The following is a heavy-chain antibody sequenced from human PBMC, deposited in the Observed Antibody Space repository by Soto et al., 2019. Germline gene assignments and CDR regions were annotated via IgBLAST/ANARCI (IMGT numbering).Heavy chain of an antibody. CDR3: AHRGANYYYDSSGYYPPNLDY. CDR1: GFSLSTSGVG. D-gene: IGHD3-22*01. J-gene: IGHJ4*02. Sequence: SGPTLVNPTQTLTLTCTFSGFSLSTSGVGVGWIRQPPGKALEWLALIYWDDDKRYSPSLKSRLTITKDTSKNQVVLTMTNMDPVDTATYYCAHRGANYYYDSSGYYPPNLDYWGQGTLVTVSS. CDR2: IYWDDDK. V-gene: IGHV2-5*02.